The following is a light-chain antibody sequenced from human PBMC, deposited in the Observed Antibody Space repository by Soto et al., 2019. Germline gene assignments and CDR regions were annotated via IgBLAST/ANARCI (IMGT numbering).Light chain of an antibody. CDR2: GAS. CDR1: QDVGKW. J-gene: IGKJ5*01. CDR3: QQANSFPIT. Sequence: DIQMTQSPPSVSASVGDRVTITCRASQDVGKWLAWYQQKPGKAPTLLIHGASSLQSGVPPRYSGSGYGTDFTLTISSLQPEDFATYYCQQANSFPITFGQGRLLAV. V-gene: IGKV1-12*01.